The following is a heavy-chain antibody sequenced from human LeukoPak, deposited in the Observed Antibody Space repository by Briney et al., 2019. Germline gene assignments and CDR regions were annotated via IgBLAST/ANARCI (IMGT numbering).Heavy chain of an antibody. CDR3: ARLTALGTANDY. CDR1: GDSITSTSYY. J-gene: IGHJ4*02. V-gene: IGHV4-39*01. Sequence: PSETLSLTCTVSGDSITSTSYYWGWIRQPPGKGLEWIGSVHYSVDTYYNPSVKSRVTIPVDTSKNQISLKLTSVTAADTAVYYCARLTALGTANDYWGQGTLVTVSS. D-gene: IGHD6-13*01. CDR2: VHYSVDT.